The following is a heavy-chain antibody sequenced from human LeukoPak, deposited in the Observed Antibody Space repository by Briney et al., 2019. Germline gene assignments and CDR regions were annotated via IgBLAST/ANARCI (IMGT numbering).Heavy chain of an antibody. V-gene: IGHV4-59*01. CDR1: GGAISRYY. J-gene: IGHJ6*03. CDR3: ASGAYSYYYMDV. Sequence: SGTLSLTCSVSGGAISRYYWSWIRQPPGKGLEWIGYIYYSGSTNYNPSLKSRVTISVDTSKNQFSLKLSSVTAADTAVYYCASGAYSYYYMDVWGKGTTVTISS. D-gene: IGHD1-26*01. CDR2: IYYSGST.